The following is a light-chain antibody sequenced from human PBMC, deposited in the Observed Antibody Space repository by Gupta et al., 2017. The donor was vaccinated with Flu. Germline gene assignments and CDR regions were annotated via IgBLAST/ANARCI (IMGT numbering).Light chain of an antibody. CDR3: RQENSYPLT. Sequence: DIQMTQSPSSLSASVGDRVTITCRASQGIRHDLGWYQQKPGKAPKRLIYAASTVQSGFPPRFSGSGFGTEFILTITNLRPEDFATYYCRQENSYPLTFGGGTKVEIK. J-gene: IGKJ4*01. CDR1: QGIRHD. CDR2: AAS. V-gene: IGKV1-17*02.